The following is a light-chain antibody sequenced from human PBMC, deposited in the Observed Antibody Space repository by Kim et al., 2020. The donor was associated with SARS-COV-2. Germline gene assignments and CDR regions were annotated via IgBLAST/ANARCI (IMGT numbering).Light chain of an antibody. CDR3: HQYGTSPYT. Sequence: EIVLTQSPGTLSLSLGEGATLSCRASQSVYSSYLAWYQQQPDQVPRLLIYGASSSATGIPDRFSGSESGTDFTLTISRLEPEDFAVYYCHQYGTSPYTFGQGNKLE. J-gene: IGKJ2*01. CDR2: GAS. V-gene: IGKV3-20*01. CDR1: QSVYSSY.